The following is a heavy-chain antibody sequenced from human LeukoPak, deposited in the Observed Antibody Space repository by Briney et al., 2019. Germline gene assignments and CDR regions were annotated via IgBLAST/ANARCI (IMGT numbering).Heavy chain of an antibody. J-gene: IGHJ4*02. CDR2: LSHDGINK. CDR1: GFTFNNYF. Sequence: GGSLRLSCAASGFTFNNYFMHWVRQAPGKGLEWVAILSHDGINKYYADSVKGRFTISRDNSKNTLYLQMNSLRLEDMALYYCAKPSGSGVDYWGRGTRVTVSS. CDR3: AKPSGSGVDY. D-gene: IGHD1-26*01. V-gene: IGHV3-30*18.